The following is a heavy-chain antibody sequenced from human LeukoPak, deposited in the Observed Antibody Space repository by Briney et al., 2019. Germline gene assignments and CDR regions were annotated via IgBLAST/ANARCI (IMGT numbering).Heavy chain of an antibody. CDR3: ARQVDMSEDAFDI. J-gene: IGHJ3*02. V-gene: IGHV5-51*01. CDR2: IYPAESVT. Sequence: GESLKISCKGSGYSFISYWIGWVRQMPGKGLEWMGIIYPAESVTRYSPSFQGQVTISADKSISTAYLQWSSLKASDTAMYYCARQVDMSEDAFDIWGQGTMVTVSS. D-gene: IGHD5-12*01. CDR1: GYSFISYW.